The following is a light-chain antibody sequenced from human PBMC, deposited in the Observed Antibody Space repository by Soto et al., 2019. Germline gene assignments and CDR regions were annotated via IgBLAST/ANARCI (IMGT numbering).Light chain of an antibody. J-gene: IGKJ5*01. CDR2: GAS. Sequence: EIVLTQSPGTLSLSLGERATVSCRASQSVGSNYLAWYQRKPGQAPRLLIYGASSRPTGIPARFSGSGSGTEFTLTISSLQSEDFAVYYCQQYNNWPPITFGQGTRLEIK. CDR3: QQYNNWPPIT. V-gene: IGKV3-15*01. CDR1: QSVGSN.